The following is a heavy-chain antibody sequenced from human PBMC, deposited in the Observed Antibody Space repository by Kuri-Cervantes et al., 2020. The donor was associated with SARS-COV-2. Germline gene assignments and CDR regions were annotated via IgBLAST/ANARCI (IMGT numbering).Heavy chain of an antibody. D-gene: IGHD1-26*01. Sequence: GGSLRLSCAASRFTFSAFGMHWVRQAPGKGLEWVSYISSSGSTIYYADSVKGRFTISRDNAKNSLYLQMNSLRAEDTAVYYCARPMYSGSYYGGWGTFDYWGQGTLVTVSS. V-gene: IGHV3-48*04. CDR1: RFTFSAFG. CDR2: ISSSGSTI. J-gene: IGHJ4*02. CDR3: ARPMYSGSYYGGWGTFDY.